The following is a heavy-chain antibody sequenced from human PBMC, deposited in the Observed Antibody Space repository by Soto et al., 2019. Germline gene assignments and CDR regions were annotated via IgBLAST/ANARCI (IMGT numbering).Heavy chain of an antibody. V-gene: IGHV4-59*01. Sequence: SETLSLTCTVSGGSISSYYWSWIRQPPGKGLEWIGYIYYSGSTNYNPSLKSRVTISVDTSKNQFSLKLSSVTAADTAVYYCASTVGITMVRGVIGWFDPWGQGTLVTVSS. CDR2: IYYSGST. D-gene: IGHD3-10*01. CDR3: ASTVGITMVRGVIGWFDP. J-gene: IGHJ5*02. CDR1: GGSISSYY.